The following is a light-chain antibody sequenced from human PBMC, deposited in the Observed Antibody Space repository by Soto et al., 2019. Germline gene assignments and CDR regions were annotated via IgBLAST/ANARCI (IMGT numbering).Light chain of an antibody. J-gene: IGKJ4*01. CDR2: DAS. CDR1: QSVSSY. CDR3: QQRSNRPPLT. V-gene: IGKV3-11*01. Sequence: EIVLTQSPATLPLSPGERATLSCRASQSVSSYLAWYQQKPGQAPRLLIYDASNRATGIPARFSGSGSGTVFTLTISSLEPEDFAVYYCQQRSNRPPLTFGGGTKVEIK.